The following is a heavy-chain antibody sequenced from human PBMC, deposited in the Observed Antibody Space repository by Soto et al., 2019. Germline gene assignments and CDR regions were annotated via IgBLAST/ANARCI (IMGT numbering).Heavy chain of an antibody. V-gene: IGHV1-8*01. CDR3: ARVRIGYCSGGSCYSGYYFDY. J-gene: IGHJ4*02. Sequence: QVQLVQSGAEVKKPGASVKVSCKASGYTFTSYDINWVRQATGQGLEWMGWMNPNSGNTGYAQKFQGRVTMTRNTSISTVYMELSSLRSEDTAVYYCARVRIGYCSGGSCYSGYYFDYWGQGTLVTVSS. D-gene: IGHD2-15*01. CDR2: MNPNSGNT. CDR1: GYTFTSYD.